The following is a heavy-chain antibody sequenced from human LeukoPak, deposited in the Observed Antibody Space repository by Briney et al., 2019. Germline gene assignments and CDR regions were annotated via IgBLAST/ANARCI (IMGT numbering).Heavy chain of an antibody. D-gene: IGHD3-9*01. CDR3: ARGGGDILTGYPFYFDN. CDR2: IMPIFGTP. CDR1: GGISSSYV. V-gene: IGHV1-69*13. Sequence: SVKVSCKASGGISSSYVMSWVRQAPGQGLEWMGGIMPIFGTPNYAQKFQGRVTITADESTSTAYMELSSLRFEDTAVYFCARGGGDILTGYPFYFDNWGQGTLVTVSS. J-gene: IGHJ4*02.